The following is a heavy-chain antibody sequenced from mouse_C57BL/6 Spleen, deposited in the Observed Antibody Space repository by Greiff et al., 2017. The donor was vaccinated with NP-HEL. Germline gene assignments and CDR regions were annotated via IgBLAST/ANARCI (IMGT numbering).Heavy chain of an antibody. J-gene: IGHJ4*01. V-gene: IGHV1-64*01. CDR2: IHPNSGST. CDR1: GYTFTSYW. D-gene: IGHD2-4*01. Sequence: QVQLQQPGAELVKPGASVKLSCKASGYTFTSYWMHWVKQRPGQGLEWIGMIHPNSGSTNYNEKFKSKATLTVDKSSSTAYMQLSSLTSEDSAVYDCARGAGLRGYYAMDYWGQGTSVTVSS. CDR3: ARGAGLRGYYAMDY.